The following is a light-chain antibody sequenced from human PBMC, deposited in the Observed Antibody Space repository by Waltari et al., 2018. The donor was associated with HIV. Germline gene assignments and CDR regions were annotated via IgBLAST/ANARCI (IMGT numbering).Light chain of an antibody. J-gene: IGLJ3*02. Sequence: QSALTQPRSVSGSPGQSVTISCTGTSSDVGGYKYVSWYQQHPAQAPKLMIYDFTKRPSGVPDRFSGSKSVNTASLTISGLEAEDEADYYCCSYAGSYTLVFGGGTKLTVL. V-gene: IGLV2-11*01. CDR3: CSYAGSYTLV. CDR1: SSDVGGYKY. CDR2: DFT.